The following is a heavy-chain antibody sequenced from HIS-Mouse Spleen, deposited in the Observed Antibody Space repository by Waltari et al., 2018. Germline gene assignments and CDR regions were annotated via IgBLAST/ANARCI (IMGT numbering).Heavy chain of an antibody. CDR1: GGSISSSSYY. CDR2: IYYSGRT. CDR3: AREIPYSSSWYDWYFDL. D-gene: IGHD6-13*01. J-gene: IGHJ2*01. Sequence: QLQLQESGPGLVKPSETLSLTCTVSGGSISSSSYYWGWIRQPPGKGLAWIGGIYYSGRTCYNPSLKSRVTIAVDTSKNQFSLKLSSVTAADTAVYYCAREIPYSSSWYDWYFDLWGRGTLVTVSS. V-gene: IGHV4-39*07.